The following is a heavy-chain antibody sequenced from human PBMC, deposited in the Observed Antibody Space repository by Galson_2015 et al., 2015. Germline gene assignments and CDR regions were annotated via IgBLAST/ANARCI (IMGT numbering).Heavy chain of an antibody. V-gene: IGHV3-73*01. Sequence: SLRLSCAASGFTFSGSAMHWVRQASGKGLEWVGRIRSKANSYATAYAASVKGRFTISRDDSKNTAYLQMNSLKTEDTAVYYCTRHLYGDYGYYYYMDVWGKGTTVTVFS. CDR1: GFTFSGSA. CDR2: IRSKANSYAT. J-gene: IGHJ6*03. CDR3: TRHLYGDYGYYYYMDV. D-gene: IGHD4-17*01.